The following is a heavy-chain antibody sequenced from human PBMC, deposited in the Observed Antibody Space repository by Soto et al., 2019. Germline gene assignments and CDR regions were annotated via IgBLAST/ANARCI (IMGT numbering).Heavy chain of an antibody. J-gene: IGHJ4*02. D-gene: IGHD2-21*01. V-gene: IGHV4-39*01. CDR2: IYYSGST. CDR1: GGSISSSSYY. Sequence: QLQLQESGPGLVKPSETRSLTCTVSGGSISSSSYYWGWIRQPPGKGLEWIGSIYYSGSTYYNPSRQSRVTLSVDTSKNQFSLKVSSVTAADTAVECCARRGSCGGDCYYGYWGQGTLVTVSS. CDR3: ARRGSCGGDCYYGY.